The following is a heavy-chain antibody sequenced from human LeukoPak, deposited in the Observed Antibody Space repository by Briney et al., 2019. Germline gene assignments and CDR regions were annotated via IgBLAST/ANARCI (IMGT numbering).Heavy chain of an antibody. D-gene: IGHD3-10*01. CDR3: ARYGNSYYYGPGGMDV. CDR2: IYSGGST. CDR1: GFXVSSNY. J-gene: IGHJ6*02. V-gene: IGHV3-66*01. Sequence: GGSLRLSCAASGFXVSSNYMSWVRQAPGKGLEWVSVIYSGGSTYYADSVKGRFTISRDNSKNTLYLQMNSLRAEDTAVYYCARYGNSYYYGPGGMDVWGQGTTVTVSS.